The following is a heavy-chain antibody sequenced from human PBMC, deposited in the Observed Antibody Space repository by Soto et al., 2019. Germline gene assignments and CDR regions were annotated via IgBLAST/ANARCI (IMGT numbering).Heavy chain of an antibody. V-gene: IGHV4-31*03. CDR3: VRSLGWLQYSWFDP. CDR1: GGSITTGGSY. Sequence: ASETLSLTCTVSGGSITTGGSYWSWIRQHPGKGLEWIGNIYHSGNTYYNPSLKSRLTISVDTSKNHFSLMVDSVTAADTAVYYCVRSLGWLQYSWFDPWGQGIPVTVSS. CDR2: IYHSGNT. D-gene: IGHD3-16*01. J-gene: IGHJ5*02.